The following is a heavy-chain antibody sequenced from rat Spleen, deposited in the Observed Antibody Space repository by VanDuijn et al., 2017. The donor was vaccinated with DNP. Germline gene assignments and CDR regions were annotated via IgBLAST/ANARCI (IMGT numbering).Heavy chain of an antibody. CDR3: ARDLIIRDTTSAMDA. CDR2: IWNNGGT. CDR1: GFSLTSYN. D-gene: IGHD4-3*01. Sequence: QVQLKESGPGLVQPSQTLSLTCTVAGFSLTSYNVHWVRQPPGKDLEWMGVIWNNGGTRYNSALKSRLSFSKATSKSQFFLKLNSLQTEDTATYYCARDLIIRDTTSAMDAWGQGTSVTVSS. V-gene: IGHV2-41*01. J-gene: IGHJ4*01.